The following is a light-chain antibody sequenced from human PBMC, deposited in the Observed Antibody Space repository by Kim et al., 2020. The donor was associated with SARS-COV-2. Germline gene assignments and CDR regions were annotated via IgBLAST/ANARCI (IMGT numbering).Light chain of an antibody. J-gene: IGLJ2*01. CDR2: QDS. CDR3: QAWDSSTGV. CDR1: KLGDKY. V-gene: IGLV3-1*01. Sequence: LSPGQTASITCSGDKLGDKYACWYQQKPGQSPVLVIYQDSKRPSGIPERFSGSNSGNTATLTISGTQAMDEADYYCQAWDSSTGVFGGGTQLTVL.